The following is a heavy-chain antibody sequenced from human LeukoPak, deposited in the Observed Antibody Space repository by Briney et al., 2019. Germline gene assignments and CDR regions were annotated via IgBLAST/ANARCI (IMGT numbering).Heavy chain of an antibody. Sequence: GGSLRLSCAASGFTFDDYAMRWVRQAPGKGLEWVSGISWNSGSIGYADSVKGRFTISRDNAKNSLYLQMNSLRAEDTALYYCAKASIGENWSDPWGQGTLVTVSS. CDR1: GFTFDDYA. CDR2: ISWNSGSI. V-gene: IGHV3-9*01. D-gene: IGHD3-10*01. CDR3: AKASIGENWSDP. J-gene: IGHJ5*02.